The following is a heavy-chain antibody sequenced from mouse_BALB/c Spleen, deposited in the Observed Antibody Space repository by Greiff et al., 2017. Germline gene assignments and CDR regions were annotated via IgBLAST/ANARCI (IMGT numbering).Heavy chain of an antibody. CDR1: GFNIKDTY. V-gene: IGHV14-3*02. CDR2: IDPANGNT. Sequence: VQLKESGAELVKPGASVKLSCTASGFNIKDTYMHWVKQRPEQGLEWIGRIDPANGNTKYDPKFQGKATITADTSSNTAYLQLSSLTSEDTAVYYCARSGWSLRGFCAYWGQGTLVTVSA. D-gene: IGHD2-3*01. CDR3: ARSGWSLRGFCAY. J-gene: IGHJ3*01.